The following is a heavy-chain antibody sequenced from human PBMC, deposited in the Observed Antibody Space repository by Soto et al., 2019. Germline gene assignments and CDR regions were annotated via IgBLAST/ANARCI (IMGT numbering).Heavy chain of an antibody. CDR3: ARGHGRFAH. V-gene: IGHV4-34*01. CDR2: INHSGFT. J-gene: IGHJ4*02. CDR1: GGSFTGYY. Sequence: LSLTCDVSGGSFTGYYWSWIRQPPGKGLEWIGEINHSGFTNYNPSLTGRVTISLDTSKSQFSLKLSSLTAADTAFYFCARGHGRFAHWGQGTLVTAPQ.